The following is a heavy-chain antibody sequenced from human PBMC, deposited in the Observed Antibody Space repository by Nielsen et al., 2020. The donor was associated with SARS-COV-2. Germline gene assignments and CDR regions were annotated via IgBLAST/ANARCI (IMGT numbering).Heavy chain of an antibody. CDR1: GYTFTSYY. D-gene: IGHD3-3*01. J-gene: IGHJ6*02. CDR3: ARGDFWSASQGMDV. V-gene: IGHV1-46*01. Sequence: ASVKVSCKASGYTFTSYYMHWVRQAPGQGLEWMGMINPSGSITRYAQKFQGRVTMTRDTSTSTVYVELSSLRSDDTAVYYCARGDFWSASQGMDVWGQGTTVTVSS. CDR2: INPSGSIT.